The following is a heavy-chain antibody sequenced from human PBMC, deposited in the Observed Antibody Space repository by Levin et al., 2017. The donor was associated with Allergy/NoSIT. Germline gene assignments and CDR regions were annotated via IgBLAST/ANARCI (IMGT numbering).Heavy chain of an antibody. V-gene: IGHV1-3*01. Sequence: ASVKVSCKASGYTFTGHVMHWVRQAPGERLEWMGWINAGNGNTKYSQKFQGRVTITRDTSASTAYMELSSLRSEDTAVYYCARDYCTNGVCYAKAYWGQGTLVTVSS. D-gene: IGHD2-8*01. J-gene: IGHJ4*02. CDR3: ARDYCTNGVCYAKAY. CDR1: GYTFTGHV. CDR2: INAGNGNT.